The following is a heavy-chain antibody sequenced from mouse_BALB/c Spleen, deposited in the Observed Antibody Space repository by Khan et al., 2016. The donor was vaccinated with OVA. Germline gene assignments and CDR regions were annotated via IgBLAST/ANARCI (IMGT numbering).Heavy chain of an antibody. CDR2: IWSDGST. Sequence: VQLVESGPGLVAPSQSLSITCTISGFSLTSYGVHWVRQPPGKGLEWLVVIWSDGSTTYNSALKSRLSISKDNSKSQVFLKMNSLQTDDTARYYCARHDGYAHYYAMDYWGQGTSVTVSS. V-gene: IGHV2-6-1*01. J-gene: IGHJ4*01. CDR1: GFSLTSYG. CDR3: ARHDGYAHYYAMDY. D-gene: IGHD2-3*01.